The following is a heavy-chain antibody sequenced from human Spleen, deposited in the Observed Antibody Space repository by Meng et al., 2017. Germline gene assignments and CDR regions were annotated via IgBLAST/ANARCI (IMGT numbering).Heavy chain of an antibody. D-gene: IGHD4-11*01. CDR3: ARGPTTMAHDFDY. J-gene: IGHJ4*02. CDR1: GGSFREYY. V-gene: IGHV4-34*01. CDR2: INHSGST. Sequence: QLHQWGAGLLKPSATLPLTCVVSGGSFREYYWSWIRQPPGKGLEWIGEINHSGSTTYNPSLESRATISVDTSQNNLSLKLSSVTAADSAMYYCARGPTTMAHDFDYWGQGTLVTVSS.